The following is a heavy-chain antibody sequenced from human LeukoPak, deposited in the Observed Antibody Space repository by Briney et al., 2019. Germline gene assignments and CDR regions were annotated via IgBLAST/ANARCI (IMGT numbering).Heavy chain of an antibody. V-gene: IGHV4-59*01. J-gene: IGHJ4*02. CDR1: GVSISSYY. Sequence: PSETLSLTCTLSGVSISSYYWSWIRQPPGKGLEWIGYIYYSGSTNYNPSLKSRVTISVDTSKNQFSLKLSSVTAADTAVYYCARGGTSGVPFDYWGQGTLVTVSS. CDR2: IYYSGST. D-gene: IGHD3-16*01. CDR3: ARGGTSGVPFDY.